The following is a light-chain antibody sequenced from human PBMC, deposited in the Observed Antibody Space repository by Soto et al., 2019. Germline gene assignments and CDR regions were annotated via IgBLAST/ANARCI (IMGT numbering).Light chain of an antibody. J-gene: IGKJ3*01. CDR3: LQHSSYPFT. V-gene: IGKV1-9*01. CDR2: AAS. Sequence: IQLTQSPSSLSASVGDRVTITCRASQGITTYLAWYQQKPGRAPKLLISAASTLQSGVPSRFSGSGSGTDFTLTISSLQPEDFATYYCLQHSSYPFTFGPGTEVHVK. CDR1: QGITTY.